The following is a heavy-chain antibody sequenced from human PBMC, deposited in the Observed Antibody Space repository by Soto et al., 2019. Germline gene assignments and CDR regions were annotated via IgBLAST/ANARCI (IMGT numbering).Heavy chain of an antibody. D-gene: IGHD1-1*01. Sequence: EVQLLESGGDLVQPGGSLRVSCAASGFMFSSHGMSWVRQAPGKGLEWVSSMSSGGDLTYYADSVKGRFTVSRDNLKNTLSLQMDSLRAEDTATYYCAKIGQIGNWFFDYCGQGTLVTVSS. CDR1: GFMFSSHG. CDR2: MSSGGDLT. V-gene: IGHV3-23*01. CDR3: AKIGQIGNWFFDY. J-gene: IGHJ4*02.